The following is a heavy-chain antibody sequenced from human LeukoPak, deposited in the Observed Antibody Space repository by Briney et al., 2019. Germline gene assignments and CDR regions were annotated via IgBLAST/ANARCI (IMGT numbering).Heavy chain of an antibody. Sequence: SVKVSCKASGGTFSSYAISWVRQAPGQGLEWMGGIIPIFGTANYAQKFQGRVTITAVDSMNTAYMELSSLRSDDTAVYYCARGWLAETTVVTPYNYWGQGTLVTVSS. CDR1: GGTFSSYA. D-gene: IGHD4-23*01. CDR2: IIPIFGTA. J-gene: IGHJ4*02. CDR3: ARGWLAETTVVTPYNY. V-gene: IGHV1-69*13.